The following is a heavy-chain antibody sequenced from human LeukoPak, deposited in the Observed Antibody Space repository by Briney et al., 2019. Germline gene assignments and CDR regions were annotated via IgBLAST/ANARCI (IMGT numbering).Heavy chain of an antibody. CDR2: IYYSGST. Sequence: ASETLSLTCTVSGGSISSYYWSWIRQPPGKGLEWIGYIYYSGSTNYNPSLKSRVTISVDTSKNQFSLKLSSVTAADTAVYYCARGQWLRPFDYWGQGTLVTVSS. V-gene: IGHV4-59*12. J-gene: IGHJ4*02. D-gene: IGHD6-19*01. CDR3: ARGQWLRPFDY. CDR1: GGSISSYY.